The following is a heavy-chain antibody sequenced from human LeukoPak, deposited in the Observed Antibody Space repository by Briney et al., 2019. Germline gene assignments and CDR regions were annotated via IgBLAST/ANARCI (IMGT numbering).Heavy chain of an antibody. D-gene: IGHD6-13*01. CDR1: GGSISSSSYY. Sequence: SETLSLTCTVSGGSISSSSYYWGWIRQPPGKGLEWIGSIYYSGSTYYNPSLKSRVTISVDTSKNQFSLKLSSVTAADTAVYYCARELVGSSWYISFFDYWGQGTLVTVSS. V-gene: IGHV4-39*07. J-gene: IGHJ4*02. CDR3: ARELVGSSWYISFFDY. CDR2: IYYSGST.